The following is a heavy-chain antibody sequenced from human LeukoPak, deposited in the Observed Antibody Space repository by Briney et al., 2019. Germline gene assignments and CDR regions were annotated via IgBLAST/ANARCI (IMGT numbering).Heavy chain of an antibody. Sequence: GRSLRLSCAASGFTFSSYGMHWVRQAPGKGLEWVAVISYDGSNKYYADSVKGRFTISRDNSKNTLYLQMNSLRAEDTAVYYCAEVRLGYFDIWGQGTMVTVSS. D-gene: IGHD5-18*01. J-gene: IGHJ3*02. CDR2: ISYDGSNK. CDR1: GFTFSSYG. CDR3: AEVRLGYFDI. V-gene: IGHV3-30*18.